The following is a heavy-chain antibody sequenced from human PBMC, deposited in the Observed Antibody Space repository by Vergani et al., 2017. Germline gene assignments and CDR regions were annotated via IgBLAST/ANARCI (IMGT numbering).Heavy chain of an antibody. CDR1: GITFRNYA. J-gene: IGHJ4*02. CDR3: AKYLRDSTDGLPDS. CDR2: ISDNGGTT. Sequence: EVQLLASGGGLAQPGGFLRLSCAASGITFRNYAMTWVRQAPGKGLEWGSIISDNGGTTYYADSVKGRFTISRDNSKDTLYLQMDSPRSEDTALYYCAKYLRDSTDGLPDSWGPGTLVIVSS. D-gene: IGHD2-21*02. V-gene: IGHV3-23*01.